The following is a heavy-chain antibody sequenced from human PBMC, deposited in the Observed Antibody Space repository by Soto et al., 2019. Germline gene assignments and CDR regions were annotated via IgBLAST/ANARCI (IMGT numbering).Heavy chain of an antibody. CDR1: GASISTYY. CDR3: ARGVIAAAGTGYFDY. V-gene: IGHV4-59*01. D-gene: IGHD6-13*01. J-gene: IGHJ4*02. CDR2: IFYTGST. Sequence: PSETLSLTCTVSGASISTYYWSWIRQPPGKGLEWIGYIFYTGSTNYSPSLKNRVTISVDTSKSQFSLKLSSVTAADTAVYYCARGVIAAAGTGYFDYWGQGILVTSPQ.